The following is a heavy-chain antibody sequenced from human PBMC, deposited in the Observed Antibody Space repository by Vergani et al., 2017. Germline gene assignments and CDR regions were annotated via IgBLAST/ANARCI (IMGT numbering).Heavy chain of an antibody. V-gene: IGHV4-61*02. CDR3: ARGKFGSGSYYTYSYDYYGMDV. CDR2: IYTSGST. Sequence: QVQLQESGPGLVKPSQTLSLTCTVSGGSISSGSYYWSWIRQPAGKGLEWIGRIYTSGSTNYNPSLRSRITISVDTSKNQFSLKLSPVTAADTAVYYCARGKFGSGSYYTYSYDYYGMDVWGQGTTVTVSS. D-gene: IGHD3-10*01. J-gene: IGHJ6*02. CDR1: GGSISSGSYY.